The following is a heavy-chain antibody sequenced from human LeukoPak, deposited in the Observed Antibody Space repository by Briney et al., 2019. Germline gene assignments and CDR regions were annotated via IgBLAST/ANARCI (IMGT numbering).Heavy chain of an antibody. Sequence: GGSLRLSCTASAFSFSSYAMTWLRQAPGKGLEWVSGIHGSGGVTYYADSVKGRFTVSRDNAKNSLYLQMNSLRAEDTALYYCAKDDRQWLAAGDFDYWGQGTLVTVSS. CDR2: IHGSGGVT. J-gene: IGHJ4*02. V-gene: IGHV3-23*01. CDR3: AKDDRQWLAAGDFDY. CDR1: AFSFSSYA. D-gene: IGHD6-19*01.